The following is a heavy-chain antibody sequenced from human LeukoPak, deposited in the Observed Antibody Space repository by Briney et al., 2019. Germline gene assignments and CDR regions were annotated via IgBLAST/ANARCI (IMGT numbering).Heavy chain of an antibody. D-gene: IGHD3-22*01. J-gene: IGHJ3*02. Sequence: HPGGSLRLSCAASGFTFRNYWMTWVRQAPGKGLEWVDNIKVDGSEENYVDSVKGRFTISRDNAKNSRALLMYSLRVDDTAVYYCARDTSPSDDRIYWDALDIWGQGKMVTVSS. V-gene: IGHV3-7*01. CDR1: GFTFRNYW. CDR3: ARDTSPSDDRIYWDALDI. CDR2: IKVDGSEE.